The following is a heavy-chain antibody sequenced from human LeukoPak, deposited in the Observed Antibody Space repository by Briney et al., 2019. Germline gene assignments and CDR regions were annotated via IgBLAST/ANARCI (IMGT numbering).Heavy chain of an antibody. Sequence: GGSLRLSCAASGLTLKTYWMSWVRQAPGKGLEWVGFVRRGASGGATYYAASVKDRFIISRDDSKSIAYLQMNSLRAEDTAVYYCAKAYSSGWYNWFDPWGQGTLVTVSS. CDR3: AKAYSSGWYNWFDP. CDR2: VRRGASGGAT. D-gene: IGHD6-19*01. J-gene: IGHJ5*02. V-gene: IGHV3-71*01. CDR1: GLTLKTYW.